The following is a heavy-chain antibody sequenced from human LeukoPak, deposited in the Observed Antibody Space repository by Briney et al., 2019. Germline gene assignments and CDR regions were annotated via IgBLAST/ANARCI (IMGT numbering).Heavy chain of an antibody. D-gene: IGHD6-13*01. J-gene: IGHJ6*03. Sequence: YPGGSLRLSCAASGFTFSSYSMNWVRQAPGKGLEWVSSISSSSSYIYYADSVKGRFTISRDNAKNSLYLQMNSLRAEDTAVYYCARGKQLVLDYYYYMDVWGKGTTVTVSS. CDR1: GFTFSSYS. CDR2: ISSSSSYI. V-gene: IGHV3-21*01. CDR3: ARGKQLVLDYYYYMDV.